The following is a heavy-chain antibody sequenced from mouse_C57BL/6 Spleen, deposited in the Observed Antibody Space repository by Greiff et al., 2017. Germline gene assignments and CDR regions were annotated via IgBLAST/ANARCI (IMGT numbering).Heavy chain of an antibody. Sequence: EVKLMESGGGLVQPKGSLKLSCAASGFSFNTYAMNWVRQAPGKGLEWVARIRSKSNNYATYYADSVKDRFTISRDDSESMLYLQMNNLKTEDTXMYYCVRQLPFYYAMDYWGQGTSVTVSS. V-gene: IGHV10-1*01. CDR1: GFSFNTYA. CDR3: VRQLPFYYAMDY. CDR2: IRSKSNNYAT. J-gene: IGHJ4*01.